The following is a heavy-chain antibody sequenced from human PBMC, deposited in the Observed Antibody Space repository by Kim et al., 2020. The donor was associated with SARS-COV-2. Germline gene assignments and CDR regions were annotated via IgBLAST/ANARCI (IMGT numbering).Heavy chain of an antibody. D-gene: IGHD3-3*01. Sequence: GGSLRLSCAASGFTVSSNYMSWVRQAPGKGLEWVSVIYSGGSTYYADSVKGRFTISRDNSKNTLYLQMNSLRAEDTAVYYCASSYDFWRIYGMDVWGQGTPVTVSS. CDR1: GFTVSSNY. J-gene: IGHJ6*02. V-gene: IGHV3-53*01. CDR3: ASSYDFWRIYGMDV. CDR2: IYSGGST.